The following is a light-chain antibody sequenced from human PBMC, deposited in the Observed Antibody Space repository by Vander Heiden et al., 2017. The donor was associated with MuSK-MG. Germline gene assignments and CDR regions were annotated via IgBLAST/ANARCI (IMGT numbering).Light chain of an antibody. J-gene: IGKJ1*01. Sequence: DIQMTQSPSSLSASVGDRVTITCLASQSISTYLHWYQQKPGKAPNLLLYAVSSLQSGVLSRFSGSGSVTDFTLTITRLQPEDFATYYFQQSDSVPKTFGQGTKVEIK. CDR3: QQSDSVPKT. CDR1: QSISTY. CDR2: AVS. V-gene: IGKV1-39*01.